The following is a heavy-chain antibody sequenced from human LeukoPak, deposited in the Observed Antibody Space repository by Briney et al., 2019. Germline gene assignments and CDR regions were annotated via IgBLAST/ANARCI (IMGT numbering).Heavy chain of an antibody. CDR3: ARVGPWVNPDYYYYYMDV. CDR2: IFPSGGEI. J-gene: IGHJ6*03. CDR1: GFAFGTFA. D-gene: IGHD1-14*01. Sequence: GGSLRLSCAASGFAFGTFAMIWVRQPPGKGLEGVSSIFPSGGEIHYADSVRGRFTISRDNSKSTLSLQMNSLRAEDTAIYYCARVGPWVNPDYYYYYMDVWGKGTTVTVSS. V-gene: IGHV3-23*01.